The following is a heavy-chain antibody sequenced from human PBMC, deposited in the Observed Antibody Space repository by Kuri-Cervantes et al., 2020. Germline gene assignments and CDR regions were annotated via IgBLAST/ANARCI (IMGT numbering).Heavy chain of an antibody. CDR1: GGTFSSYA. Sequence: SVKVSCKASGGTFSSYAISWVRQAPGQGLEWMGGIIPIFGTANYAQKFQGRVTITRDTSASTAYMELSSLRSEDTAVYYCARDPDYYYYMDVWGKGTTVTVSS. CDR2: IIPIFGTA. J-gene: IGHJ6*03. CDR3: ARDPDYYYYMDV. V-gene: IGHV1-69*05.